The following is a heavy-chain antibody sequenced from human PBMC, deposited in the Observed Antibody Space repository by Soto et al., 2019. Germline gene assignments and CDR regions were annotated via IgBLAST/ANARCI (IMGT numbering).Heavy chain of an antibody. CDR2: MNPNSGNT. J-gene: IGHJ3*02. Sequence: ASVKVSWKASGYTFTSYDINWVRQATGQGLEWMGWMNPNSGNTGYAQKFQGRVTMTRNTSISTAYMELSSLRSEDTAVYYCARGAYYDFWSGYYQNALDIWGQGTMVTVSS. CDR1: GYTFTSYD. V-gene: IGHV1-8*01. CDR3: ARGAYYDFWSGYYQNALDI. D-gene: IGHD3-3*01.